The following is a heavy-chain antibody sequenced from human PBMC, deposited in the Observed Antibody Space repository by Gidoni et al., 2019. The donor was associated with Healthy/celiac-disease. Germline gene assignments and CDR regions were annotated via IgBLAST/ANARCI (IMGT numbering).Heavy chain of an antibody. V-gene: IGHV4-39*01. D-gene: IGHD3-9*01. CDR2: IYYSGST. CDR1: GGSISRSSYY. CDR3: ARQYYDILTGSYDAFDI. Sequence: QLQLQESGPGLVKPSETLSLTCTVSGGSISRSSYYWGWIRQPPGKGREWIGSIYYSGSTYYNPSLKSRVTISVDTSKNQFSLKLSSVTAADTAVYYCARQYYDILTGSYDAFDIWGQGTMVTVSS. J-gene: IGHJ3*02.